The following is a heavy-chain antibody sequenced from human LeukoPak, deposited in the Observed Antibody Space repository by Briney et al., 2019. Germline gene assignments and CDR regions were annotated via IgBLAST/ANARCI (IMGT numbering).Heavy chain of an antibody. CDR1: GFTFTYV. V-gene: IGHV3-23*01. CDR3: AKNRQQLIPEDFDY. J-gene: IGHJ4*02. D-gene: IGHD1-1*01. CDR2: ISVRDDST. Sequence: PGGSLRLSCAASGFTFTYVMSWVRQAPGKGLEWVSSISVRDDSTYYADSVRGRFTISRDNSKNTVYLQMKSLRAEDTAIYYCAKNRQQLIPEDFDYWGQGTLVTVSS.